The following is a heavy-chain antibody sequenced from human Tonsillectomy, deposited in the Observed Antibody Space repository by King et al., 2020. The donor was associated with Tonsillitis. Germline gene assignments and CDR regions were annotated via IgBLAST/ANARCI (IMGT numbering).Heavy chain of an antibody. CDR2: IKQDGSEK. CDR1: GFTFSSYW. V-gene: IGHV3-7*01. Sequence: VQLEESGGGLVQPGGSLRLSCAASGFTFSSYWMSWVRQAPGKGLEWVANIKQDGSEKYYVDSVKGRFTISRDNAKNSLYLQMNSLRAEDTAVYYCARDRAYYDILTGYLGYWGQGTLVTVSS. D-gene: IGHD3-9*01. J-gene: IGHJ4*02. CDR3: ARDRAYYDILTGYLGY.